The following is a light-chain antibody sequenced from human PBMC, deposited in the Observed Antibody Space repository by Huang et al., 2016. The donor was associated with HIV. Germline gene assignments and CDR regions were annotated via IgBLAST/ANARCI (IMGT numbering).Light chain of an antibody. CDR2: RAS. V-gene: IGKV3-15*01. CDR1: QSVGNE. CDR3: QQYKDWPRT. J-gene: IGKJ2*01. Sequence: EVVMTQSPATLSVSPGERVTLSCRASQSVGNEIAWYQHKPGQAPRLLIYRASTRANGIPARFSGSGSGTEFALTISSLRSEDFTAYYCQQYKDWPRTFGQGTKLDMK.